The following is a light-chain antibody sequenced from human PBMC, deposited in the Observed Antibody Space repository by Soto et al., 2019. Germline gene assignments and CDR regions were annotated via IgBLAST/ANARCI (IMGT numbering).Light chain of an antibody. CDR2: DVN. J-gene: IGLJ1*01. Sequence: QSALTQPASVSGSPGQSITISCTGTSSDVGGYNFVSWYQQHPGKVPKLMIFDVNRRPSGVSDRFSCSKSGNTASLTISGLQAEDEGDYYCCSYTSSSTHVFGSGTKLTVL. V-gene: IGLV2-14*03. CDR3: CSYTSSSTHV. CDR1: SSDVGGYNF.